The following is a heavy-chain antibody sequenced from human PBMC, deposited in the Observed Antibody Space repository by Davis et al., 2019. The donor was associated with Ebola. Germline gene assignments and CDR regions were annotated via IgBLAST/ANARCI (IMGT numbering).Heavy chain of an antibody. Sequence: GGSLRLSCAASGFTFSSYWMGWVRQAPGKGLEGVAVISYDGSNKYYADSVKGRFTISRDNSKNTLYLQMNSLRAEDTAVYYCAKAVCTGGVCYEGYWGQGTLVTVSS. V-gene: IGHV3-30*18. CDR1: GFTFSSYW. CDR2: ISYDGSNK. J-gene: IGHJ4*02. CDR3: AKAVCTGGVCYEGY. D-gene: IGHD2-8*02.